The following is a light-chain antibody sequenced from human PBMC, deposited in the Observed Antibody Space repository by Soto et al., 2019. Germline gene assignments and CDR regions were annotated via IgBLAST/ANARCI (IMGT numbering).Light chain of an antibody. V-gene: IGLV2-18*02. CDR3: NSFTTSSTYV. CDR2: EVN. J-gene: IGLJ1*01. Sequence: QSLLTQPASLSGSPGQSITISCTGTISDIGSYNRVSWYQQPPGTAPKLIIYEVNNRPSGVPDRFSGSKSGNTASLTISGLQAEDEADYYCNSFTTSSTYVFGTGTKVTVL. CDR1: ISDIGSYNR.